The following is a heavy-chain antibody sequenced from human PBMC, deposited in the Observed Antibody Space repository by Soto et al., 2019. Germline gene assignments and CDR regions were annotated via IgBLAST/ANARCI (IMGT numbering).Heavy chain of an antibody. V-gene: IGHV1-69*13. D-gene: IGHD3-22*01. CDR2: IIPIFGTA. CDR3: ARGSLYYYDSSGYYRYYYGMDV. J-gene: IGHJ6*02. CDR1: GGTFSSYA. Sequence: VKVSCKASGGTFSSYAISWVRQAPGQGLEWMGGIIPIFGTANYAQKFQGRVTITADESTSTAYMELSSLRSEDTAVYYCARGSLYYYDSSGYYRYYYGMDVWGQGTTVTVSS.